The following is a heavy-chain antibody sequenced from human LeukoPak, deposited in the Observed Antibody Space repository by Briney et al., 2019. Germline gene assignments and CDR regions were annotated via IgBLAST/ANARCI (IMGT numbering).Heavy chain of an antibody. CDR2: IYPGDSDT. V-gene: IGHV5-51*01. CDR3: ARIPGLDILTGYYLPWFDY. D-gene: IGHD3-9*01. Sequence: PGESLKISCKGSGYSFTSYWIGWVRQMPGKGLEWMGIIYPGDSDTRYSPSFQGQVTISADKSISTAYLQWSSLKASDTAMYYCARIPGLDILTGYYLPWFDYWGQGTLVTVSS. J-gene: IGHJ4*02. CDR1: GYSFTSYW.